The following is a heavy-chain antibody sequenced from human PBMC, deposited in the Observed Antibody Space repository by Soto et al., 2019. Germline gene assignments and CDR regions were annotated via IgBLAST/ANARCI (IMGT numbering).Heavy chain of an antibody. CDR2: ISYDGDYT. J-gene: IGHJ3*01. D-gene: IGHD3-3*01. Sequence: QVQLVESGGGVVQPGRSLTLSCVVSGVTFRTYGIHWVRQAPGKGLEWVAVISYDGDYTSYADSVKGRFTISRDNSKNTIYLQLTSLGAEDTALYYCAKSDRGVFGVVMSPALDPLDVWGQGTMVVVSS. CDR1: GVTFRTYG. CDR3: AKSDRGVFGVVMSPALDPLDV. V-gene: IGHV3-30*18.